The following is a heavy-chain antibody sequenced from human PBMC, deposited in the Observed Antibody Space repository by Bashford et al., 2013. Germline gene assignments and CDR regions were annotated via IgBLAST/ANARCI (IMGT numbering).Heavy chain of an antibody. CDR3: TTGLAVAAYYFDF. V-gene: IGHV3-15*01. J-gene: IGHJ4*02. Sequence: VRQAPGKGLEWVGRIKTNSDGGATDYASPVRGRFIISRDDSKNTLFLQMDSLKADDTAVYYCTTGLAVAAYYFDFWGQGTLVTVSS. CDR2: IKTNSDGGAT. D-gene: IGHD6-19*01.